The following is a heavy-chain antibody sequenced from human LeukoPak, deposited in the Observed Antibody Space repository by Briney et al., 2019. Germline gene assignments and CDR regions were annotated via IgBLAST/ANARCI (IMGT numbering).Heavy chain of an antibody. CDR1: GFTFSRSS. CDR3: ARDLYRRQHLGLIDS. D-gene: IGHD2-8*01. CDR2: ISGSNSYI. Sequence: GGSLRLSCAASGFTFSRSSMNWVRQAPGKGLEWVSSISGSNSYIYYADSVKGRFTTSRDNAKNSLYLQINSLRVEDTALYFCARDLYRRQHLGLIDSWGQGTLVTVSS. J-gene: IGHJ4*02. V-gene: IGHV3-21*01.